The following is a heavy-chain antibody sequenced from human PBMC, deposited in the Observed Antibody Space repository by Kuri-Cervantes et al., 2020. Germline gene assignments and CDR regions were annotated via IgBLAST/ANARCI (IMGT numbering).Heavy chain of an antibody. CDR3: ARRASSSDAFDI. CDR1: GFTFSSYA. V-gene: IGHV3-30*01. J-gene: IGHJ3*02. D-gene: IGHD6-6*01. CDR2: ISYDGSNK. Sequence: GESLKISCAASGFTFSSYAMHWVRQAPGKGLEWLAVISYDGSNKYYADSVKGRFTISRDSSKNTLCLQMNSLRAEDTAVYYCARRASSSDAFDIWGQGTMVTVSS.